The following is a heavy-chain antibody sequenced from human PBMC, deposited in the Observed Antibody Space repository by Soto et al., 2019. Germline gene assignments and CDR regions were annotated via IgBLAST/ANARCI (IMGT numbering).Heavy chain of an antibody. J-gene: IGHJ4*02. CDR2: ISYDGSKK. Sequence: QVQLVEAGGGVVQPGRSLRLSCAASGFTFSSYGMYWVRQAPGKGPEWVAVISYDGSKKYYADSVKGRFTISRDNSKNTLYLQMNSLRAEYTAVYYCAKDKVPVVVTAPFDYWGQGTLVTVSS. D-gene: IGHD2-21*02. V-gene: IGHV3-30*18. CDR3: AKDKVPVVVTAPFDY. CDR1: GFTFSSYG.